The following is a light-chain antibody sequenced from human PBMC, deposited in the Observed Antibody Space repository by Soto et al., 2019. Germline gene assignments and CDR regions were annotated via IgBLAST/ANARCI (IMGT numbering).Light chain of an antibody. CDR1: QSVSSNY. Sequence: EMVFKHSPGNLSLTPGERATLSCRASQSVSSNYLAWFQQKPGQAPRLLIYGASSRATGIPDRFSGSGSGTDFTLTISRLEPEDFAVYYCQQYGGMWTFGQGTKVDIK. V-gene: IGKV3-20*01. CDR2: GAS. J-gene: IGKJ1*01. CDR3: QQYGGMWT.